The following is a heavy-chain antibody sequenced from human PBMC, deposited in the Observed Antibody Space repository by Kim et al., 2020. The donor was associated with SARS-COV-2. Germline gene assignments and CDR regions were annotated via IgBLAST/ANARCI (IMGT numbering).Heavy chain of an antibody. CDR1: GFTFSSYA. D-gene: IGHD6-19*01. CDR3: AKSSSGWYNFDY. CDR2: IGSGGGSK. Sequence: GGSLRLSCAASGFTFSSYAMSWVRQAPGKGLEWVSTIGSGGGSKYYADSVKGRFTISKDISRNTLYLQLNSLRAEDTALYYCAKSSSGWYNFDYWGQGTLVTVSS. V-gene: IGHV3-23*01. J-gene: IGHJ4*02.